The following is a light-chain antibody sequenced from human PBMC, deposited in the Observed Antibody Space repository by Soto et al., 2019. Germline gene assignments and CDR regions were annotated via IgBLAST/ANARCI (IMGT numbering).Light chain of an antibody. CDR2: GST. V-gene: IGLV1-40*01. CDR3: QYYESSLSGYV. CDR1: GSNIGAPYD. J-gene: IGLJ1*01. Sequence: QSVLTQPPSLSGAPGQRVTISCTGSGSNIGAPYDVHWYQHLPGTAPKLLIYGSTNRPSGVPGRFSGYKSGTSASLAITGLQAEDEADYYCQYYESSLSGYVFGAGTKVTVL.